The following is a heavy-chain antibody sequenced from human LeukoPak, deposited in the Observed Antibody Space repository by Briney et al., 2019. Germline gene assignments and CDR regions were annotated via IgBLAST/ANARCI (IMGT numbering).Heavy chain of an antibody. CDR1: GFTFSTYA. Sequence: GGSLRLSCAASGFTFSTYAMSWVRQAPGKGLEWVSAISGSGGNTHYADSVKGRFTISRDNSKNTLYLQMNSLRAEDTAVYYCAKDRGFGAAAGHSFYFDYWGQGTLVTVSS. CDR3: AKDRGFGAAAGHSFYFDY. CDR2: ISGSGGNT. J-gene: IGHJ4*02. D-gene: IGHD6-25*01. V-gene: IGHV3-23*01.